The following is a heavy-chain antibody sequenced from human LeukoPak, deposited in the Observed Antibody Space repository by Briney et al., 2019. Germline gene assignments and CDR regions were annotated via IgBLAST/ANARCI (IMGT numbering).Heavy chain of an antibody. CDR1: GFAVNSNS. CDR2: IYSGDST. V-gene: IGHV3-53*01. CDR3: VGRPYYYYGMDV. J-gene: IGHJ6*02. Sequence: GGSLRLSCAASGFAVNSNSMSWVRQATGKGLECVAAIYSGDSTYYPDSVKGRFSISRDNSKNTLYLQMSSLRAEDTAIYYCVGRPYYYYGMDVWGQGTTVTVSS.